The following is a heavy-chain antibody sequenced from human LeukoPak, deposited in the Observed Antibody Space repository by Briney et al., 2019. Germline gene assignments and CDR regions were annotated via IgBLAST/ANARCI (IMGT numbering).Heavy chain of an antibody. CDR3: ARAITNYGYIFDY. CDR2: ISSSSSYI. Sequence: GGSLRLSCAASGFTFSSYSMNWVRQAPGKGVEGGSSISSSSSYIYYADSVKGRFTISRDNAKNSLYLQMNSLRAEDTAVYYCARAITNYGYIFDYWGQGTLVTVSS. CDR1: GFTFSSYS. J-gene: IGHJ4*02. D-gene: IGHD5-18*01. V-gene: IGHV3-21*01.